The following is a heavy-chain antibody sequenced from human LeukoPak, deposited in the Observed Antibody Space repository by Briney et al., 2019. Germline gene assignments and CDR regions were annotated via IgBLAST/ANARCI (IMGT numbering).Heavy chain of an antibody. CDR1: GYTLTELS. Sequence: ASVKVSCKVSGYTLTELSMHWVRQAPGKGLEWMGGFDPEDGETIYAQKFQGRVTMTEDTSTDTAYMELSSLRSEDTAVYYCATGRRVLRFLEWSDYWGQGTLVTVSS. CDR2: FDPEDGET. D-gene: IGHD3-3*01. J-gene: IGHJ4*02. V-gene: IGHV1-24*01. CDR3: ATGRRVLRFLEWSDY.